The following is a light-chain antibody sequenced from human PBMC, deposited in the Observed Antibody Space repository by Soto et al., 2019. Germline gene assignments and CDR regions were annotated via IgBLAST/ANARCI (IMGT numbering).Light chain of an antibody. CDR3: ETWDFNTRV. CDR1: SRHSSYI. J-gene: IGLJ3*02. CDR2: LEGSGSY. V-gene: IGLV4-60*02. Sequence: QSVLTQSSSASASLGSSVKLTCTLSSRHSSYIIAWHQQQPGKAPRYLMKLEGSGSYNKGSGVPDRFSGSSSGADRYLTISNLQFEDEADYYCETWDFNTRVFGGGTKLTVL.